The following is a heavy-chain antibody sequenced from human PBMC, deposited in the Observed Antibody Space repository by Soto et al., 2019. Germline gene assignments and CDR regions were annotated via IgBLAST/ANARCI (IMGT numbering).Heavy chain of an antibody. CDR3: ARVKYYYDSSGYYRAAFDI. V-gene: IGHV4-59*12. Sequence: SETLSLTCNVSGGSISSYYWSWIRQPPGKGLEWIGYIYHSGSTYYNPSLKSRVTISVDRSKNQFSLKLSSVTAADTAVYYCARVKYYYDSSGYYRAAFDIWGQGTMVTVSS. CDR2: IYHSGST. J-gene: IGHJ3*02. CDR1: GGSISSYY. D-gene: IGHD3-22*01.